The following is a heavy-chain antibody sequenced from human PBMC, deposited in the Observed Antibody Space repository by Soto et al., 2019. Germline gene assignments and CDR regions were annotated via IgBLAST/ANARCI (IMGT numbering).Heavy chain of an antibody. Sequence: QVQLQQWGAGPLRPLETLSLTCGVSGGYLSGYYWAWIRQSPGKGLEWIGEINDRGSINYNPSLTSRVSISFDTSKNHYYLNLRSVTAADTAVYYGARESHDILTGPPWVWYFDLWGRGTLVTVSS. V-gene: IGHV4-34*01. CDR3: ARESHDILTGPPWVWYFDL. J-gene: IGHJ2*01. CDR1: GGYLSGYY. CDR2: INDRGSI. D-gene: IGHD3-9*01.